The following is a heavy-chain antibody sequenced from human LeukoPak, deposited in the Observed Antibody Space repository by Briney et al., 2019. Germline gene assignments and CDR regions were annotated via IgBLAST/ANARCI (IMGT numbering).Heavy chain of an antibody. Sequence: ASVKVSCKASGYTFTSYGISWVRQAPGQGLEWMGWISAYNGNTNYAQKLQGRVTMTTDTSTSTAYMELRSLRSDDTAVYYCARDRHYDILTGYYTRGAFDIWGQGTMVTVSS. J-gene: IGHJ3*02. D-gene: IGHD3-9*01. V-gene: IGHV1-18*01. CDR3: ARDRHYDILTGYYTRGAFDI. CDR1: GYTFTSYG. CDR2: ISAYNGNT.